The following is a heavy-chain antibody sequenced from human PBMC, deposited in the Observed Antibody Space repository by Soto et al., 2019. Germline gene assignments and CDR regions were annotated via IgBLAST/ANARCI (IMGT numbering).Heavy chain of an antibody. CDR2: IGGRGGTP. CDR3: AKRRGEGFFDY. Sequence: EVQLLESGGGLIQPGGSLRLSCAASGFTFSNFVMAWVRQAPGKGLEWVSAIGGRGGTPYYADSVKGRFTISRDNSQNRVYLRMSSLRVDDTAVYYCAKRRGEGFFDYWGKGTLVTVSS. V-gene: IGHV3-23*01. D-gene: IGHD3-16*01. J-gene: IGHJ4*02. CDR1: GFTFSNFV.